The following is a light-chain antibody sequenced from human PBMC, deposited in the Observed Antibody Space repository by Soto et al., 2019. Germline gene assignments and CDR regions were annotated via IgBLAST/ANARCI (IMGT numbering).Light chain of an antibody. CDR1: QSVNRF. CDR3: QQSYSSPPT. Sequence: DIQMTQSPSSLSASVGDRVSITCRAGQSVNRFLNWYQQKPGKAPKLLIYGASSLQSGVPSRFSGSGSGTDFTLTISSLQPEDFATYYCQQSYSSPPTFVQGTKVEIK. V-gene: IGKV1-39*01. CDR2: GAS. J-gene: IGKJ1*01.